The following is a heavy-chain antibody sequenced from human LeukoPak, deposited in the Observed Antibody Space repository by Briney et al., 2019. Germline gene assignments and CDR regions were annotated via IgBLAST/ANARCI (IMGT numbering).Heavy chain of an antibody. D-gene: IGHD4-17*01. CDR1: GFTFSSYA. J-gene: IGHJ6*04. CDR3: ARAGFGDARPYHYSLDV. Sequence: PGGSLRLSCAVSGFTFSSYAMNWVRQAPGKGLEWVSGISGSGAGTYYADSVKGRFTISRDNSKNTLYLQMNSLRAEDTAVYYCARAGFGDARPYHYSLDVWGKGTTVTVSS. V-gene: IGHV3-23*01. CDR2: ISGSGAGT.